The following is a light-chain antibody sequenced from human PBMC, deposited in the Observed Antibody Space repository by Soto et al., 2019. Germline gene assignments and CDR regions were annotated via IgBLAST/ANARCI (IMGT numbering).Light chain of an antibody. V-gene: IGKV3-15*01. CDR2: GAS. J-gene: IGKJ1*01. CDR1: QSVSSN. Sequence: EIVMTQAPAPPSVSPGERATLSCRASQSVSSNLAWYQQKPGQAPRLLIYGASTRATGIPARFSGSGSGTESTLTISSLQSEDFAVYYCQQYNNWPRTFGQGTKVDIK. CDR3: QQYNNWPRT.